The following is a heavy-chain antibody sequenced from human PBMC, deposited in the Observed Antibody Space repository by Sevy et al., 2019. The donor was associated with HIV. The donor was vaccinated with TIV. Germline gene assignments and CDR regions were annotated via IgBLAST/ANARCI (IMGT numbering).Heavy chain of an antibody. V-gene: IGHV3-23*01. CDR3: ARKYDSSGYFDY. D-gene: IGHD3-22*01. CDR1: GFTFSRYA. CDR2: ISGSGGSGDKT. J-gene: IGHJ4*02. Sequence: GGSLRLSCAASGFTFSRYAMNWVRQAPGTGLEWVSGISGSGGSGDKTNYADSVKGRFTISRDDSKNSLYLQLNSLRAEDTAIYYCARKYDSSGYFDYWGQRTLVTVSS.